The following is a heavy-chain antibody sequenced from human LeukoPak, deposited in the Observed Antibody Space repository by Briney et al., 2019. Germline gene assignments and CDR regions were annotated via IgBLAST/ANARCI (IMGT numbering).Heavy chain of an antibody. D-gene: IGHD3-10*01. CDR3: ARDRIKDYYGSGSG. CDR1: GFTFSSYS. J-gene: IGHJ4*02. CDR2: ISSSSSTI. Sequence: GGSLRLSCAASGFTFSSYSMNWVRQAPGKGLEWVSYISSSSSTIYYADSVKGRFTISRDNAKNSLYLQMNSLRAEDTAVYYCARDRIKDYYGSGSGWGQGTLVTVSS. V-gene: IGHV3-48*01.